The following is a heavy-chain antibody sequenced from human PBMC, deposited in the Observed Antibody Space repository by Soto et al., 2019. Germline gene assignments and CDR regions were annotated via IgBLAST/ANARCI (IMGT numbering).Heavy chain of an antibody. D-gene: IGHD6-19*01. J-gene: IGHJ4*02. Sequence: QVQLQQSGAGLLKPSETLSLTCAVYGESFSGHIWTWIRQTPGKGLQWIGQINHIGSASYNPSLKSRVIISVHTSNSQFSLELSSVTAADTAVYYCARGLITGSHYSGGWYYFDSWGQGTQVTVSS. CDR1: GESFSGHI. V-gene: IGHV4-34*01. CDR2: INHIGSA. CDR3: ARGLITGSHYSGGWYYFDS.